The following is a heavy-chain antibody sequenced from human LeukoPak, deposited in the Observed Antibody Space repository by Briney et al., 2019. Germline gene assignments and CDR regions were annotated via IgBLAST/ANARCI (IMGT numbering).Heavy chain of an antibody. J-gene: IGHJ5*02. CDR2: INHSGST. Sequence: TSETLSLTCAVYGGSFSGSYWSWIRQPPGKGLEWIGEINHSGSTNYNPSLKSRVTISVDTSKNQFSLKLSSVTAADTAVYYCARGSFGYCSSTSCYGGIRWFDPWGQGTLVTVSS. D-gene: IGHD2-2*03. V-gene: IGHV4-34*01. CDR3: ARGSFGYCSSTSCYGGIRWFDP. CDR1: GGSFSGSY.